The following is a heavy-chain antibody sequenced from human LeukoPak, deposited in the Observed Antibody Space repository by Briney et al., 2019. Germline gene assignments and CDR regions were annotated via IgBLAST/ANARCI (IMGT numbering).Heavy chain of an antibody. V-gene: IGHV3-43*01. CDR2: ISWDGGNR. J-gene: IGHJ4*02. CDR1: GFTFDDYS. D-gene: IGHD6-13*01. CDR3: AKDYSSSGPFDY. Sequence: GGSLRLSCAASGFTFDDYSMHWVRQAPGKGLEWVSLISWDGGNREYADSVKGRFTISRDNGRNSLFLQMNSLTTEDTAFYYCAKDYSSSGPFDYWGQGTLVTVSS.